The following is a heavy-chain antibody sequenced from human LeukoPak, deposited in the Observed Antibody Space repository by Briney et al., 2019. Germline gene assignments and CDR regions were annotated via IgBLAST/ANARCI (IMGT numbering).Heavy chain of an antibody. J-gene: IGHJ4*02. Sequence: GGSLRLSCAASGFTFDDYGMSWVRQAPGKGLEWVSGINWNGGSTGYADSVEGRFTISRDNAKNSLYLQMNSLRAEDTALYYCARDAIRYCSSTSCYAFFDYWGQGTLVTVSS. CDR3: ARDAIRYCSSTSCYAFFDY. D-gene: IGHD2-2*01. CDR1: GFTFDDYG. V-gene: IGHV3-20*04. CDR2: INWNGGST.